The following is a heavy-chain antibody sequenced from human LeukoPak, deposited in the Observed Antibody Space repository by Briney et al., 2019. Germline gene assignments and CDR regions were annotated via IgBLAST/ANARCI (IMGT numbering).Heavy chain of an antibody. D-gene: IGHD3-22*01. CDR2: ISDYNGKT. J-gene: IGHJ4*02. V-gene: IGHV1-18*01. CDR1: GYTFTSYG. Sequence: GASVKVSCKASGYTFTSYGISWVRQAPGQGLEWMGWISDYNGKTNYAQKLQGRVTMTTDTSTSTAYMELRSLRSDDTAVYYCARSFRDSSGYYSNFDYWGQGTLVTVSS. CDR3: ARSFRDSSGYYSNFDY.